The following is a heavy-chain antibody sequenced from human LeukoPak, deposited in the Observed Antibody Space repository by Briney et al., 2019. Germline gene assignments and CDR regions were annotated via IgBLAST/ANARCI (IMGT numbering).Heavy chain of an antibody. CDR1: GGTFSSYA. J-gene: IGHJ6*04. CDR3: ARELTHTLWFGESILPGYYGMDV. D-gene: IGHD3-10*01. Sequence: ASVKVSCKASGGTFSSYAISWVRQAPGQGLEWMGGIIPIFGTANYAQKFQGRVTITADKSTSTAYMELSSLGSEDTAVYYCARELTHTLWFGESILPGYYGMDVWGKGTTVTVSS. CDR2: IIPIFGTA. V-gene: IGHV1-69*06.